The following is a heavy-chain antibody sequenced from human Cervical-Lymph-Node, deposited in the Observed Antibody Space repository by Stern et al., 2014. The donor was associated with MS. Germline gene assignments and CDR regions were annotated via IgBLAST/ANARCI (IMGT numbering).Heavy chain of an antibody. D-gene: IGHD5-18*01. CDR2: ISWNSGTL. CDR1: GFRFDDYA. V-gene: IGHV3-9*01. CDR3: AKGGHSYGLSYIYY. Sequence: VQLVQSGGGLVQPGRPLRLSCAASGFRFDDYAIHWVRQAPGTGLEWVSDISWNSGTLEYADSVKGRFTISRDNAKNSLYLQMHSLTPEDTALYYCAKGGHSYGLSYIYYWGQGALVIVSS. J-gene: IGHJ4*02.